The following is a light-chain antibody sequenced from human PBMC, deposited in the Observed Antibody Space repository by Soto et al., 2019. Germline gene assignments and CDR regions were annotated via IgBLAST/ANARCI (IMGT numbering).Light chain of an antibody. V-gene: IGKV4-1*01. CDR3: QQYYSTLRA. Sequence: DIVMTQSPDSLAVSPGERATINCKSSQSVLYSSNNKNYLAWYQQKPGQPPRLLIHWASTRGSGVPDRFSGGGSGTDFPLTISSLQAEDVAVYYCQQYYSTLRAFGQGTKVEI. CDR1: QSVLYSSNNKNY. CDR2: WAS. J-gene: IGKJ1*01.